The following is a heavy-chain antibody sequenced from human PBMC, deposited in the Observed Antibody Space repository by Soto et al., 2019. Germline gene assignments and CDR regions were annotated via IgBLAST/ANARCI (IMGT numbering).Heavy chain of an antibody. Sequence: QVQLQQWGAGLLKPSETLSLTCAVYGGSFIGYSWTWIRQPPGRGLEWIGQINHSGSANYNPSLKSRVTISVGTSKNQFSLDLSSMTAADTAVYYCARGLFSEDYYSGGWYYFDSWGQGTLVTVSS. CDR3: ARGLFSEDYYSGGWYYFDS. V-gene: IGHV4-34*01. J-gene: IGHJ4*02. D-gene: IGHD3-10*01. CDR2: INHSGSA. CDR1: GGSFIGYS.